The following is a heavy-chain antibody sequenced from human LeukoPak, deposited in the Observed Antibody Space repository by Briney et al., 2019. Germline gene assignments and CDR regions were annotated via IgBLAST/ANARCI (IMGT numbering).Heavy chain of an antibody. D-gene: IGHD3-10*01. V-gene: IGHV5-51*01. Sequence: ESLKISCKGSGYSFTSYWIGWVRQMPGKGLEWMGIIYPSDSNTRYSPSFQGQVTISADKSISTAYLQWSSLKASDTAMYYCARRRYYGSGSYAPFDYWGQGTLVTVSS. CDR1: GYSFTSYW. CDR2: IYPSDSNT. CDR3: ARRRYYGSGSYAPFDY. J-gene: IGHJ4*02.